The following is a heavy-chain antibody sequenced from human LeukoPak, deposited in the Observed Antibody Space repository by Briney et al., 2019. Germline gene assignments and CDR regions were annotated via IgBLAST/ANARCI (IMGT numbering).Heavy chain of an antibody. D-gene: IGHD2-21*02. V-gene: IGHV3-9*01. Sequence: PGGSLRLSCAASGFTFDDYAMHWVRQAPGKGLEWVSGISWNSGSIGYADSVKGRFTISRDNAKNSLYLQMNSLRAEDTALYYCAKDHFLYGDGIWGQGTMVTVSS. CDR3: AKDHFLYGDGI. CDR2: ISWNSGSI. CDR1: GFTFDDYA. J-gene: IGHJ3*02.